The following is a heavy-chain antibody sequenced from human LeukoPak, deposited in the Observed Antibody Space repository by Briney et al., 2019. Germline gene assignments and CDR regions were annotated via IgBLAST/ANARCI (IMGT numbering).Heavy chain of an antibody. CDR3: TSWGDTTAEYFQR. CDR2: IKQDGSEK. D-gene: IGHD2-21*02. V-gene: IGHV3-7*01. J-gene: IGHJ1*01. CDR1: GFTFSSYW. Sequence: GGSLRLSCAASGFTFSSYWMSWVRQAPGKGLEWVAKIKQDGSEKYYVDSVKGRFTISRDNAQNSMYPQMNSLRVEDTAVYYCTSWGDTTAEYFQRWGQGTLVTVSS.